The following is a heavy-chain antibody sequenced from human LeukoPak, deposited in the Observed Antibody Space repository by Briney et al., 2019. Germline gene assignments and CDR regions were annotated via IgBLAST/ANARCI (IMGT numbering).Heavy chain of an antibody. CDR3: ARGKYYYASGSDPLFDY. J-gene: IGHJ4*02. CDR2: IKQDGSEK. Sequence: PGGSLRLSCAASGFTFSSYWMTWVRQAPGEGLEWVANIKQDGSEKSYVDSVKGRFTISRDNVKKSLYLQMNSLRAEDTAVYFCARGKYYYASGSDPLFDYWGQGTLVTVSS. V-gene: IGHV3-7*03. D-gene: IGHD3-10*01. CDR1: GFTFSSYW.